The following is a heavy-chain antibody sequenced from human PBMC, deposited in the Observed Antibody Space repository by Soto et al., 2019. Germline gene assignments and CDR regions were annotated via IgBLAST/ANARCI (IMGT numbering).Heavy chain of an antibody. CDR3: TTTFEEGEYYYYGMDV. Sequence: GGSLRLSCAASGFTFSNAWMNWVRRAPGRGLEWVGRIKSKTDGGTTDYAAPVKGRFTISRDDSKNTLYLQMNSLKTEDTAVYYCTTTFEEGEYYYYGMDVWGQGTTVTVSS. CDR1: GFTFSNAW. D-gene: IGHD3-16*01. V-gene: IGHV3-15*07. J-gene: IGHJ6*02. CDR2: IKSKTDGGTT.